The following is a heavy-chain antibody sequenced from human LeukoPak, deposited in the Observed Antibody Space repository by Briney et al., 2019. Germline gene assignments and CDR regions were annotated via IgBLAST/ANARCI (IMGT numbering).Heavy chain of an antibody. CDR3: ARAVTVTYGMDV. V-gene: IGHV4-61*08. D-gene: IGHD4-11*01. CDR2: IYYSGST. CDR1: GGSISSGDYY. Sequence: SETLSLTCTVSGGSISSGDYYWSWIRQPPGKGLEWIGYIYYSGSTNYNPSLKSRVTMSVDTSKNQFSLKLSSVTAADTAGYYCARAVTVTYGMDVWGQGTTVTVSS. J-gene: IGHJ6*02.